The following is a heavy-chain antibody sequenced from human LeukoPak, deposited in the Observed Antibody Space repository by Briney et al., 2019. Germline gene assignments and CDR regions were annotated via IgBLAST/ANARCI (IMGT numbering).Heavy chain of an antibody. Sequence: GGSLRLSCAVSGFTYSSYWMSWVRQAPGKELEWVANIKQDGSEKYYVDSVKGRFTISRDNAKNSLYLQMNSLRAEDTAVYYCARGQMVRGVTFFPDWGQGTLVTVSS. CDR3: ARGQMVRGVTFFPD. CDR2: IKQDGSEK. CDR1: GFTYSSYW. J-gene: IGHJ4*02. V-gene: IGHV3-7*01. D-gene: IGHD3-10*01.